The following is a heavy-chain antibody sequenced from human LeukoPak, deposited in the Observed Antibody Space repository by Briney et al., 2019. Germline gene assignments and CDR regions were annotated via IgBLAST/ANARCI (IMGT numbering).Heavy chain of an antibody. V-gene: IGHV4-61*02. CDR2: IYTSGST. J-gene: IGHJ3*02. CDR1: GGSISSGSYY. Sequence: PSQTLSLTCTVSGGSISSGSYYWSWIRQPAGKGLEWIGRIYTSGSTNYNPSLKSRVTISVDTSKNQFSLKLSSVTAADTAVYYCARVGDLGAFDIWGQGTMVTASS. D-gene: IGHD3-3*01. CDR3: ARVGDLGAFDI.